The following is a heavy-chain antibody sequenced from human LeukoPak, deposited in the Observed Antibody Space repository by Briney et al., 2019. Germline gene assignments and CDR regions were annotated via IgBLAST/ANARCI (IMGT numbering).Heavy chain of an antibody. V-gene: IGHV3-11*01. CDR3: ARTMITFGGVIVPMGFDY. J-gene: IGHJ4*02. CDR1: GFIFSGYY. D-gene: IGHD3-16*02. Sequence: GGSLRLSCAASGFIFSGYYMSWIRQAPGKGLEWVSYVSISGGTIYYADSVKGRFTISRDNAKNSLYLQMNSLRAEDTAVYYCARTMITFGGVIVPMGFDYWGQGTLVTVSS. CDR2: VSISGGTI.